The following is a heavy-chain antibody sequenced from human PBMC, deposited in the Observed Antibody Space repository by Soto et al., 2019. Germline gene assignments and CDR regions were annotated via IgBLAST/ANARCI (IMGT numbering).Heavy chain of an antibody. CDR3: ARRQRYNWNDGGWFDP. CDR2: IYWNDDK. Sequence: QITLEKSGPTLVTPTQTLTLTCTFSGISLGTSGVGVGWNRQHPGEALEWLAFIYWNDDKRYSPSLKNSLTISKDDPTNQVVLTMTNIAPADTTTYYCARRQRYNWNDGGWFDPWGQGTLVTVSS. D-gene: IGHD1-1*01. V-gene: IGHV2-5*01. CDR1: GISLGTSGVG. J-gene: IGHJ5*02.